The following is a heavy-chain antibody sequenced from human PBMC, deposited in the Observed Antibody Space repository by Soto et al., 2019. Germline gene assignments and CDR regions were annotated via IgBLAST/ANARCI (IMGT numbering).Heavy chain of an antibody. CDR3: ASSYSSGWGAEYFQH. D-gene: IGHD6-19*01. CDR1: GGTFSSYA. J-gene: IGHJ1*01. Sequence: QVQLVQSGAEVKKPGSSVKLSCKASGGTFSSYAISWVRQAPGQGLDWMGGILPVFGTANYAQKFQGRVTIAADESTSTAYMELSRLRSEDTAVYYCASSYSSGWGAEYFQHWGQGTLVTVSS. V-gene: IGHV1-69*01. CDR2: ILPVFGTA.